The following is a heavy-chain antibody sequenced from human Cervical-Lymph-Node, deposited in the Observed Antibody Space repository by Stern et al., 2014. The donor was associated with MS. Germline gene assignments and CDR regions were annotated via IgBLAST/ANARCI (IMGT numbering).Heavy chain of an antibody. J-gene: IGHJ4*02. D-gene: IGHD6-19*01. CDR3: ARDPGSSGWYDY. CDR1: GGTFSSYS. Sequence: VQLVESGGGLIQPGGSLQLSCAASGGTFSSYSIHWVRPAPGQGLVWVSRINSDGSRTSNADTVKGRFTISRDNAKNTLYLQMNSLRAEDTAVYYCARDPGSSGWYDYWGQGTLVTVSS. V-gene: IGHV3-74*01. CDR2: INSDGSRT.